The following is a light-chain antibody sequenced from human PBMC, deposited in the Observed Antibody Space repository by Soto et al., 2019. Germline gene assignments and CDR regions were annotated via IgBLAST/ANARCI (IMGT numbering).Light chain of an antibody. CDR1: QSVWSSF. J-gene: IGKJ1*01. Sequence: EIVLTQSPGTLSLSPGERATLSCRASQSVWSSFLAWYQQKPGQAPRLLIYGASSRATGIPDRFSGSGSGTAFTLTISRLEPEDFAVYYCQQYGSSQSFGQGTKVEIK. CDR3: QQYGSSQS. V-gene: IGKV3-20*01. CDR2: GAS.